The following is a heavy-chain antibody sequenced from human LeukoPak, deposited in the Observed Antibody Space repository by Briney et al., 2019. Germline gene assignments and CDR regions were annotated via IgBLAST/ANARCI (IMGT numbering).Heavy chain of an antibody. CDR2: IYYSGST. Sequence: KSSETLSLNCTVSGGSISSYYWSRIRQPPGKGLEWIGNIYYSGSTNYNPSLKSRVTISVDTSKKQFSLKLSSVTAADTAVYYCATNGDLGGYDYYYYGMDVWGQGTTVTVSS. V-gene: IGHV4-59*01. CDR3: ATNGDLGGYDYYYYGMDV. CDR1: GGSISSYY. D-gene: IGHD5-12*01. J-gene: IGHJ6*02.